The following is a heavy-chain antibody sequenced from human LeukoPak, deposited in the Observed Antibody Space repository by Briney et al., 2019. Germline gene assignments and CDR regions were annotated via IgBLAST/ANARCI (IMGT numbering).Heavy chain of an antibody. CDR2: ISSSSSYI. J-gene: IGHJ4*02. V-gene: IGHV3-21*01. Sequence: GGSLRLSCAASGFTFSTYSMNWVRQAPGKGLEWVSSISSSSSYIYYADSVKGRFTISRDNAKNSLYLQMNSLRAEDTAVYYCARFIAAPYYFDYWGRGTLVTVSS. D-gene: IGHD6-13*01. CDR1: GFTFSTYS. CDR3: ARFIAAPYYFDY.